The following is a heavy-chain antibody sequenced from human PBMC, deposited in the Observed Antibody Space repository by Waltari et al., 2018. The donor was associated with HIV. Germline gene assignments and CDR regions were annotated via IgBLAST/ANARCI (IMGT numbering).Heavy chain of an antibody. CDR1: GFAFSSYG. CDR3: AKDPYYYDSSGYADYFDY. V-gene: IGHV3-30*18. J-gene: IGHJ4*02. Sequence: QVQLVESGGGVVQPGRSLRLSCAASGFAFSSYGLHRGRQAPGRGLEWVAVISYDGSNKYYADSVKSRFTISRDNSKNTLYLQMNSLRAEDTAVYYCAKDPYYYDSSGYADYFDYWGQGTLVTVSS. D-gene: IGHD3-22*01. CDR2: ISYDGSNK.